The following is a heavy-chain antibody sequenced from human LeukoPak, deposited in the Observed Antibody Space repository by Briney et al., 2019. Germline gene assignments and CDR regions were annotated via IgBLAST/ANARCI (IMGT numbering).Heavy chain of an antibody. CDR2: IYPSRST. J-gene: IGHJ4*02. D-gene: IGHD2-2*01. CDR3: ARALIPCLGCSSHYYFDY. Sequence: SETVSVTCKVSGGSISSYSWSWIRQPAGKGLEWIGRIYPSRSTNYNPSLISGSTMSVATYKNQFSLKLSSVTAAETAVYYCARALIPCLGCSSHYYFDYWGQGTRVTVPS. CDR1: GGSISSYS. V-gene: IGHV4-4*07.